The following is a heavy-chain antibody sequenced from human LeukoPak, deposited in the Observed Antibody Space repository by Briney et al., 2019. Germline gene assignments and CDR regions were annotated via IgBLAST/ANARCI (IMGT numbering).Heavy chain of an antibody. Sequence: GGSLRLSCAASGFTFSKYWMYWVRQGPGKGLAWVSRIGSDGNIRRYADSVQGRFSISRDNAKNTLNLQMNSLRAEDTAVYYCARDEHWNRGAFDIWGQGTMVTVSS. CDR3: ARDEHWNRGAFDI. D-gene: IGHD1/OR15-1a*01. CDR2: IGSDGNIR. V-gene: IGHV3-74*01. J-gene: IGHJ3*02. CDR1: GFTFSKYW.